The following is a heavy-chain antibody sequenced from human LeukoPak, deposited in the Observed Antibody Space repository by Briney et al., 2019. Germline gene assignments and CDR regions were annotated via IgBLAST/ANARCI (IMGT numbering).Heavy chain of an antibody. Sequence: PGGSLRLSCAASGFTISTYAMFWVRQASGKGLEWVSGISGGGGTIYYADSVKGRFTISRDNSKNSLYLQMNSLRTEDTALYYCAKEGEVHGSFDYWGQGTLVTVSS. J-gene: IGHJ4*02. D-gene: IGHD1-26*01. CDR1: GFTISTYA. CDR2: ISGGGGTI. V-gene: IGHV3-23*01. CDR3: AKEGEVHGSFDY.